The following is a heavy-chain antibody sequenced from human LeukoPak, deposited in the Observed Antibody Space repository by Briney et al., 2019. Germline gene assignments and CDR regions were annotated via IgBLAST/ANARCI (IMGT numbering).Heavy chain of an antibody. D-gene: IGHD1-7*01. CDR1: GFTFSSYS. J-gene: IGHJ3*02. CDR3: ARSLSERNWNYRDAFDI. V-gene: IGHV3-21*01. Sequence: PGGSLRLSCAASGFTFSSYSMNWVRQAPGKGLEWVSSISSSSSYIYYADSVKGRFTISRDNAKNSLYLQMNSLRAEDTAVYYCARSLSERNWNYRDAFDIWGQGTMVTVSS. CDR2: ISSSSSYI.